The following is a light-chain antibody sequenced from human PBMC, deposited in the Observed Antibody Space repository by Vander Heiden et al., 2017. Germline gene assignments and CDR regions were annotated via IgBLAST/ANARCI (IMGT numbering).Light chain of an antibody. CDR3: QQSLSPPWS. J-gene: IGKJ1*01. V-gene: IGKV1-39*01. CDR2: GAT. Sequence: DIQMTQSPSSLSATVGDRVTISCRASQNLRQYLNWYQQQPGKAPSLLIFGATNLKAGVPSRFSGSASEPDFTLTVSSLQVEDIGTYYCQQSLSPPWSFGQGTRVEIK. CDR1: QNLRQY.